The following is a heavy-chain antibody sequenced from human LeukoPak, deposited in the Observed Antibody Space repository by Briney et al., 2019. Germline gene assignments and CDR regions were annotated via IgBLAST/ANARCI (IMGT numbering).Heavy chain of an antibody. CDR1: GFTFSNAW. V-gene: IGHV3-15*01. Sequence: GGSLRLSCAASGFTFSNAWMSWVRQAPGKGLEWVGRIKSKTDGGTTDYAAPVKGRFTISRDNTQNSLYLQMNNLRVEDTAVYYCAAGRGWLIDYWGQGTLVTASS. CDR2: IKSKTDGGTT. CDR3: AAGRGWLIDY. D-gene: IGHD3-22*01. J-gene: IGHJ4*02.